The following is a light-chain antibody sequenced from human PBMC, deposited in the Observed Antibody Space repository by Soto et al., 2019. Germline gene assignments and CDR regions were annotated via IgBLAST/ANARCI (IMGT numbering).Light chain of an antibody. J-gene: IGLJ1*01. CDR1: STDVENYNF. V-gene: IGLV2-23*01. CDR2: EDS. CDR3: CSYAGTYTRV. Sequence: QSVLTQPASVSGSPGQSITIACTGISTDVENYNFVSWYQQHPGKVPKLIIYEDSKRPSGISDRFSGSKSGNSASLTISGLQAEDEADYYCCSYAGTYTRVFGTGTKVTVL.